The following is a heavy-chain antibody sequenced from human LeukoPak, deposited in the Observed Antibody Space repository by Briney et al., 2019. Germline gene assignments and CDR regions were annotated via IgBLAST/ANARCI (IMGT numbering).Heavy chain of an antibody. D-gene: IGHD2-15*01. CDR2: IRYDGSNE. V-gene: IGHV3-30*02. J-gene: IGHJ5*01. Sequence: QPGGSLRLSCAASGFTFSSYGMHWVRQAPDKGLEWVAFIRYDGSNEYYADSVKGRFTISRDNSKNTLYLQMNSLRAEDTAVYYCAKDRVAYCSGGSCYVPDSWGQGTLVTVSS. CDR1: GFTFSSYG. CDR3: AKDRVAYCSGGSCYVPDS.